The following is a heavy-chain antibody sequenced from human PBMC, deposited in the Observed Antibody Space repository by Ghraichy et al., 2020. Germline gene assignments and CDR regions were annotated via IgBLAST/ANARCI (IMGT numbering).Heavy chain of an antibody. CDR3: ARGAHDYAFDF. CDR1: GDVIGAGGYS. CDR2: TYHDGTT. J-gene: IGHJ4*02. Sequence: SETLSLTCAVSGDVIGAGGYSWSWIRQSPVKGLEWVGYTYHDGTTHLNPSLKNRVTILVDKSKNQFSLNLSSLTAADTAVYYCARGAHDYAFDFWGQGAPVTVTS. V-gene: IGHV4-30-2*06. D-gene: IGHD4-17*01.